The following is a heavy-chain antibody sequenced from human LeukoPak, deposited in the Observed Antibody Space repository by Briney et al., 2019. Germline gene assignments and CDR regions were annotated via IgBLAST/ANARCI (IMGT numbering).Heavy chain of an antibody. CDR1: GGSISSYY. D-gene: IGHD5-18*01. CDR3: ARGTRYSYIFDY. CDR2: IYYSGST. V-gene: IGHV4-59*01. Sequence: PSETPSLTCTVSGGSISSYYWSCIRQPPGKGLEWIGYIYYSGSTNYNPSLKSRVTISIDTSKNQFSLKLSSVTAADTAVYYCARGTRYSYIFDYWGQGTLVTVSS. J-gene: IGHJ4*02.